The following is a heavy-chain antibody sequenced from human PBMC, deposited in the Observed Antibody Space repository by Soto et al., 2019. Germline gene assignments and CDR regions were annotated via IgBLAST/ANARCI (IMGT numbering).Heavy chain of an antibody. CDR1: GFTFSSYG. Sequence: QVQLVESGRGVVQPGRSLRLSCAASGFTFSSYGMHWVRQAPGKGLEWVAVIWYDGSNKYYADSVKGRFTISRDNSKNTLYLQMNSLRDEDTAVYYCARDTAAAAGFDYWGQGTLVTVSS. V-gene: IGHV3-33*01. J-gene: IGHJ4*02. CDR2: IWYDGSNK. D-gene: IGHD6-13*01. CDR3: ARDTAAAAGFDY.